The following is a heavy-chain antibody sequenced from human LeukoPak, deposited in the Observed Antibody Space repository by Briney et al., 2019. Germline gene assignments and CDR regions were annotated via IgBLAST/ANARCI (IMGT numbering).Heavy chain of an antibody. CDR3: ARGPYSYDSSGAFDI. J-gene: IGHJ3*02. Sequence: SETLSLTCTVSGNSISSSSYYWGWIRQPPGKGLEWIGSIYYSGSTYYNPSLKSRVTISVDTSKNQFSLKLSSVTAADTAVYXXARGPYSYDSSGAFDIWGQGTMVTVSS. CDR2: IYYSGST. D-gene: IGHD3-22*01. CDR1: GNSISSSSYY. V-gene: IGHV4-39*07.